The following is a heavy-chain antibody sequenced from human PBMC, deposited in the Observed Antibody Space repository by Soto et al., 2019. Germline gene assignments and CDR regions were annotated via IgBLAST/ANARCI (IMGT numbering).Heavy chain of an antibody. V-gene: IGHV1-69*01. Sequence: AQLVQSGTEVRKPGSSVKVSCKASGGSFNNDAINWVRQAPGQGLEWMGGIIPVSGTTNYAKKFQGRLTLTADESRGTTYMELSSLRSEDTAVYHCARGEYGDYHSPYYGMAVWGQGTTVTVSS. CDR1: GGSFNNDA. J-gene: IGHJ6*02. D-gene: IGHD4-17*01. CDR3: ARGEYGDYHSPYYGMAV. CDR2: IIPVSGTT.